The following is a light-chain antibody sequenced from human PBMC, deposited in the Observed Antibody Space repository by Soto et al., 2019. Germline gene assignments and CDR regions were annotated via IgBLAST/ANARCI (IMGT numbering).Light chain of an antibody. J-gene: IGLJ2*01. CDR1: SSNIGNNY. CDR3: GTWDSSLSAVV. Sequence: QSVLTQPPSVSAAPGQKVTISCSGSSSNIGNNYVSWYQQLPGTAPKLLIYDSNKRPSGIPDRFSGSKSGTSATLVITGLXXXXXXXXXXGTWDSSLSAVVFGGGTKL. V-gene: IGLV1-51*01. CDR2: DSN.